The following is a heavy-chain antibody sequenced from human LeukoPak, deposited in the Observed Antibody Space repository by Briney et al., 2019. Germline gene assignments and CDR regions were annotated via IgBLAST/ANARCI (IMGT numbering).Heavy chain of an antibody. CDR1: GFTFSSYG. CDR2: IWYEGRTK. J-gene: IGHJ4*02. CDR3: AREGIHLKSSLEY. V-gene: IGHV3-33*01. Sequence: PGRSLRLSCAASGFTFSSYGMHWVRQPPGKGLEWVACIWYEGRTKYYMDSVKGRFTISRDNSRNTVNLQMNSLRAEDTAVYYCAREGIHLKSSLEYWGQGTPVTVSS. D-gene: IGHD5-18*01.